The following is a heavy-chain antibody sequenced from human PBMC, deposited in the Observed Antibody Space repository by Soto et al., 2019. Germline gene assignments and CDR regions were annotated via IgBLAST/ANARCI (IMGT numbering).Heavy chain of an antibody. D-gene: IGHD6-13*01. J-gene: IGHJ4*02. Sequence: PGGSLRLSCAASGFTLSEYYMSWIRQAPGKGLEWVSSITSSGTTMLYADSVRCRFTVSRDNAKNSLYLQINSLRVEDTAVYYCARTAAGAFDYWGQGTLVTVSS. V-gene: IGHV3-11*01. CDR3: ARTAAGAFDY. CDR2: ITSSGTTM. CDR1: GFTLSEYY.